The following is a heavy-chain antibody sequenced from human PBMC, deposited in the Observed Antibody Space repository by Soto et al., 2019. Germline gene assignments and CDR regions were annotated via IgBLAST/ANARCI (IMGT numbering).Heavy chain of an antibody. Sequence: GGSLRLSCTASGLSFSNTWMHWVRQAPGKGLVWVSHINSDGSTTTYADSVKGRFTISRDNTKNTVYLQMNSLRAHDTAVYHGATDRSYVQKVWGQGTTGTVS. CDR2: INSDGSTT. V-gene: IGHV3-74*03. CDR3: ATDRSYVQKV. CDR1: GLSFSNTW. J-gene: IGHJ6*02. D-gene: IGHD5-18*01.